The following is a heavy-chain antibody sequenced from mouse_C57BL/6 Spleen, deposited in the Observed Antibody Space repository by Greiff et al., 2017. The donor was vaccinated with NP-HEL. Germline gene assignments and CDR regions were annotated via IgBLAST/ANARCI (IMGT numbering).Heavy chain of an antibody. D-gene: IGHD2-5*01. Sequence: QVQLKESGPGLVQPSQSLSITCTVSGFSLTSYGVHWVRQSPGKGLEWLGVIWSGGRTDYNAAFISRLSISKDNSKSQVFFKMNSLQADDTAIYYCARNSYSNAYYAMDYWGQGTSVTVSS. J-gene: IGHJ4*01. CDR3: ARNSYSNAYYAMDY. CDR1: GFSLTSYG. CDR2: IWSGGRT. V-gene: IGHV2-2*01.